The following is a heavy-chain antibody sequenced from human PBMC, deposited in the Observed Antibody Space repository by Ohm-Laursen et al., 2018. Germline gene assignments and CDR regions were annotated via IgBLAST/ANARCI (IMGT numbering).Heavy chain of an antibody. J-gene: IGHJ4*02. D-gene: IGHD6-13*01. Sequence: TLSLTCSVSGNPISSNDDHWDWIRQPPGKGLEWIGGMYYSGNTYYNPSLKSRVTIAVDTSKNQFSLKLSSVTAADTSVYYCATSNNWYYFDYWGQGTLVTVSS. CDR2: MYYSGNT. CDR1: GNPISSNDDH. V-gene: IGHV4-39*01. CDR3: ATSNNWYYFDY.